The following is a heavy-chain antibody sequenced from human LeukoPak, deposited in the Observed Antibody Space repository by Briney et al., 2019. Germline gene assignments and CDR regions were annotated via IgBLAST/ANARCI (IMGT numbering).Heavy chain of an antibody. V-gene: IGHV3-21*01. D-gene: IGHD3-22*01. CDR1: GFIFSSYE. CDR3: ARDYYDSSGSSWFDP. J-gene: IGHJ5*02. CDR2: ISSSSTYK. Sequence: GGSLRLSCAASGFIFSSYEMNWVRQTPGKGLEWVSSISSSSTYKYYADSVKGRFTISRDNAKNSLYLQMNSLRAADTAMYYCARDYYDSSGSSWFDPWGQGTLVTVSS.